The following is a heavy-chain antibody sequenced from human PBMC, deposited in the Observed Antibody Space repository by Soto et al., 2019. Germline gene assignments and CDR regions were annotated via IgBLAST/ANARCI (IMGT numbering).Heavy chain of an antibody. CDR3: ARDYYKYYDSSGYYRSPAY. V-gene: IGHV3-66*02. J-gene: IGHJ4*02. Sequence: PGGSLRLSCAASGFTVSTSQMTWVRQAPGKGLEWVSVIFIGGTTQYAESVKGRFTISRDNSRNTLFLQMNSLRAEDTAVYYCARDYYKYYDSSGYYRSPAYWGQGTLVTVSS. D-gene: IGHD3-22*01. CDR2: IFIGGTT. CDR1: GFTVSTSQ.